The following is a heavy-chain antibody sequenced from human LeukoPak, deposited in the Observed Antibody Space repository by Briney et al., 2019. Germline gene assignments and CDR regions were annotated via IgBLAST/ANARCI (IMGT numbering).Heavy chain of an antibody. CDR1: GFTFGSYS. CDR2: IGVGGSWFSQ. D-gene: IGHD5-18*01. Sequence: GGSLRLSCAASGFTFGSYSMNWVRQAPGKGLEWVSSIGVGGSWFSQYYADSVKGRFTISRDNAKNSLYLQMNSLRAEDTAVYYCARADWDTAMIDYWGQGTLVTVSS. J-gene: IGHJ4*02. CDR3: ARADWDTAMIDY. V-gene: IGHV3-21*01.